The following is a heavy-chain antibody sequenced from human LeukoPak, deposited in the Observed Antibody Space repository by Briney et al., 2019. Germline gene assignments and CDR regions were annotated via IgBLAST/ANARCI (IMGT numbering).Heavy chain of an antibody. CDR1: GGSFSGYY. CDR3: ARLHYDSSGSPPVTFDY. Sequence: PSETLSLTCAVYGGSFSGYYWSWIRQPPGKGLEWIGEINHSGSTNYNPSLKSRVTISVDTSKNQFSLKLSSVTAADTAVYYCARLHYDSSGSPPVTFDYWGQGTLVTVSS. D-gene: IGHD3-22*01. CDR2: INHSGST. J-gene: IGHJ4*02. V-gene: IGHV4-34*01.